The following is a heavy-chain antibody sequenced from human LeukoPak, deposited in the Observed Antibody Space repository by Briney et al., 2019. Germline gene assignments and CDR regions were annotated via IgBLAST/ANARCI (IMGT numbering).Heavy chain of an antibody. D-gene: IGHD3-22*01. V-gene: IGHV4-4*07. Sequence: PSETLSLTCAVYGGSFSGYYWSWIRQPAGKGLEWIGRIYISGSTNYNPSLKSRVTISVDTSKKQFSLKLSSVTAADTAVYYCAREKIGYYDGSGRGWFDPWGQGTLVTVSS. J-gene: IGHJ5*02. CDR1: GGSFSGYY. CDR2: IYISGST. CDR3: AREKIGYYDGSGRGWFDP.